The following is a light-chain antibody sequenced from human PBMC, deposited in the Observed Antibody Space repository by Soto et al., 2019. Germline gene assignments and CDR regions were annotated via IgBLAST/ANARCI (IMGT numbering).Light chain of an antibody. V-gene: IGKV1-39*01. CDR2: AAS. J-gene: IGKJ3*01. CDR1: QSISSS. Sequence: DIQMTQSPSSLSASVGDRVTITCRASQSISSSLNWYQQKPGKAPKLLIYAASSLQSGVSSRFSGSGSGTDFSLTISSLQPEDYATYYCQQSYSTLTFGPGTKVDIK. CDR3: QQSYSTLT.